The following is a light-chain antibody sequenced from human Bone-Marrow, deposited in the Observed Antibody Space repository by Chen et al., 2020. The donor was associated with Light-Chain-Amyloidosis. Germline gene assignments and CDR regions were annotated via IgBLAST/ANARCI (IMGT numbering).Light chain of an antibody. V-gene: IGLV2-14*01. Sequence: QSALTQPASVSGSPGQAITISCTGSSSDVGGYDYVSWYQQHPGKAPQLIIYDVSNRPSGVSDRFSGSKSGYTASLTISWLQADDEADYYCTSYTSSRTRVFGTGTKVTVL. J-gene: IGLJ1*01. CDR3: TSYTSSRTRV. CDR1: SSDVGGYDY. CDR2: DVS.